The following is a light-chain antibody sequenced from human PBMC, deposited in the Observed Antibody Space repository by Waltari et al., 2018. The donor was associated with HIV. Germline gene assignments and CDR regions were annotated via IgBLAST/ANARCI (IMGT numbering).Light chain of an antibody. J-gene: IGLJ2*01. CDR3: SSYAGSNNLGV. V-gene: IGLV2-8*01. CDR2: DVS. Sequence: QSALTQPPSASGSPGQSVTISCTGTSSDVGGYNYVSWYQQHPGKARKLMIDDVSKRPSGVPERFSGSKAGNTAALTGSGLQAEDEADYYCSSYAGSNNLGVFVGGTKLTVL. CDR1: SSDVGGYNY.